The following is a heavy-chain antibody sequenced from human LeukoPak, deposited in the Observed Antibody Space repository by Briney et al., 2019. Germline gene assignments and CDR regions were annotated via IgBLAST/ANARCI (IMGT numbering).Heavy chain of an antibody. V-gene: IGHV4-4*07. CDR1: GGSISGYH. Sequence: PSETLSLTCAVSGGSISGYHWSWIRQPAGKGLEWMGRISGSGNTDYNPSLKSRVTMSVDTSKNQFSLKLNSVTAADTAVYYCAREGRSSTPGYWGQGTLVTVSS. J-gene: IGHJ4*02. D-gene: IGHD2-15*01. CDR3: AREGRSSTPGY. CDR2: ISGSGNT.